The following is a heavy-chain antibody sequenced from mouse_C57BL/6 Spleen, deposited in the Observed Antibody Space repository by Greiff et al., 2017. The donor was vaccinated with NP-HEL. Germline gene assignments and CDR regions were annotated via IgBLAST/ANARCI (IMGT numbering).Heavy chain of an antibody. V-gene: IGHV5-4*01. CDR1: GFTFSSYA. Sequence: EVKLMESGGGLVKPGGSLKLSCAASGFTFSSYAMSWVRQTPEKRLEWVATISDGGSYTYYPDNVKGRFTISRDNAKNNLYLQMSHLKSEDTAMYYCAREPYDYDVGYAMDYWGQGTSVTVSS. CDR2: ISDGGSYT. D-gene: IGHD2-4*01. CDR3: AREPYDYDVGYAMDY. J-gene: IGHJ4*01.